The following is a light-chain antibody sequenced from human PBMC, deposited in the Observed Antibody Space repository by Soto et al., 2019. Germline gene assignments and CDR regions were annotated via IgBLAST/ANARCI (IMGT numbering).Light chain of an antibody. Sequence: EIVLTQSPATLSLSPGERATLSCRASQSVTDNYLAWYQQKPGQAPRLVISGASNRASGMPERFSGSGSGTDFTLTIARLEPEDFAVYYCQEYDGAPITFGLGTRLEIK. V-gene: IGKV3-20*01. CDR3: QEYDGAPIT. CDR1: QSVTDNY. CDR2: GAS. J-gene: IGKJ5*01.